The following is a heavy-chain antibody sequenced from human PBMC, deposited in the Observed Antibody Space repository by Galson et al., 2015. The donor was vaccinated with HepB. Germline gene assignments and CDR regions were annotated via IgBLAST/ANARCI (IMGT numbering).Heavy chain of an antibody. CDR3: ARGKPVVIFGIAKMLASKGIDI. J-gene: IGHJ3*02. Sequence: SVKVSCKASGNTFTGFDIHWVRQAPGQGLEWMGRINPMNGATNYAQKFQGRATMTRDASIKTAYMELSRLTFEDTAVYYCARGKPVVIFGIAKMLASKGIDIWGQGTTVSVSS. D-gene: IGHD2-21*01. CDR1: GNTFTGFD. CDR2: INPMNGAT. V-gene: IGHV1-2*06.